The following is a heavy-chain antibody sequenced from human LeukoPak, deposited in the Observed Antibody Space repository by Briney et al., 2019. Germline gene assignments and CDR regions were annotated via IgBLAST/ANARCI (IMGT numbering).Heavy chain of an antibody. J-gene: IGHJ3*02. Sequence: SETLSLTCTVSGDSISTSNSYWGWIRQPPGKGLEWIGSIYYSGSTYYNPSLKSRVTISVDTSKNQFSLKLSSVTAADTAVYYCARVGLGYCSGGSCPDAFDIWGQGTMVTVSS. CDR1: GDSISTSNSY. CDR2: IYYSGST. V-gene: IGHV4-39*07. D-gene: IGHD2-15*01. CDR3: ARVGLGYCSGGSCPDAFDI.